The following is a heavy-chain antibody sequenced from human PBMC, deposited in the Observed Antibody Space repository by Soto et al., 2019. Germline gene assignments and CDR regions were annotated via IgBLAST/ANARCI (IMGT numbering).Heavy chain of an antibody. CDR1: GYTFTSYG. CDR3: ARVGDGRFGEGYYYYYYMDV. Sequence: VKVSCKASGYTFTSYGISWVRQAPGQGLEWMGWISAYNGNTNYAQKLQGRVTMTTDTSTSTAYMELRSLRSDDTAVYYCARVGDGRFGEGYYYYYYMDVWGKGTTVTVSS. CDR2: ISAYNGNT. V-gene: IGHV1-18*01. J-gene: IGHJ6*03. D-gene: IGHD3-10*01.